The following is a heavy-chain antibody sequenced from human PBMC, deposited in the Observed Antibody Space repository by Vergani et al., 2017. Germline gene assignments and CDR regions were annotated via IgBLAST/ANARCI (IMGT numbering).Heavy chain of an antibody. CDR3: ARAVAGIYWYFDL. J-gene: IGHJ2*01. D-gene: IGHD6-19*01. Sequence: QVKLQESGPGLVKPSETLSLTCTVSGASVNSYYWSWIRQPPGKGLEWMGYVSFRGDTLYDPSVKGRMTISLNTSSNQFSLYLTSVTAADTAVYYCARAVAGIYWYFDLWGRGTLVTVSS. CDR1: GASVNSYY. CDR2: VSFRGDT. V-gene: IGHV4-59*02.